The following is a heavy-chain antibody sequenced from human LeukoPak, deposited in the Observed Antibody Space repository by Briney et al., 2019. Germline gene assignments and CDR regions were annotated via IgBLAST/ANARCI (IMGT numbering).Heavy chain of an antibody. CDR3: ARGVVWGATANWFDP. D-gene: IGHD1-26*01. J-gene: IGHJ5*02. V-gene: IGHV1-69*13. CDR2: IIPIFGTA. Sequence: ASVKVSCKASGGTFSSYAISWVRQAPGRGLEWMGGIIPIFGTANYAQKFQGRVTITADESTSTAYMELSSLRSEDTAVYYCARGVVWGATANWFDPWGQGTLVTVSS. CDR1: GGTFSSYA.